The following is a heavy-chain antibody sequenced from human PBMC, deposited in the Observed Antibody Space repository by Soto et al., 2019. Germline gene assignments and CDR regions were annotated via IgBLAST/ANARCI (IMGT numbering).Heavy chain of an antibody. D-gene: IGHD2-21*01. V-gene: IGHV6-1*01. CDR1: GDSLSSNSAA. CDR3: ARARAIRRVPNWFDP. Sequence: SHALSVTCSISGDSLSSNSAAWNWIRQSPSRGLEWLGRTYYRSKWYNDYAVSVKSRITINPDTSKNQFSLQLNSVTPEDTAVYYCARARAIRRVPNWFDPWGQGTLVTVSS. J-gene: IGHJ5*02. CDR2: TYYRSKWYN.